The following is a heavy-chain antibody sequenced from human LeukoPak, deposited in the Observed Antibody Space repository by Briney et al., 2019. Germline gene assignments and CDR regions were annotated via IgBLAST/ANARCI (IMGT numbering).Heavy chain of an antibody. Sequence: ASVKVSCKASGYTFTRYDLNGVRQAPGRGREWVGWMNPNRGNTGYAQKPQGRVTMTSNTSISTAYMELSSLRSEDTAVYYCARGRLSDDLEWLLPVPFDPWGQGTLVTVSS. J-gene: IGHJ5*02. CDR2: MNPNRGNT. CDR1: GYTFTRYD. V-gene: IGHV1-8*01. CDR3: ARGRLSDDLEWLLPVPFDP. D-gene: IGHD3-3*01.